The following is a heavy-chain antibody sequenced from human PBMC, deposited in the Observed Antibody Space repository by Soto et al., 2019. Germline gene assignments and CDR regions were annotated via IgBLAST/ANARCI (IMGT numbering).Heavy chain of an antibody. Sequence: PSETLSLTCAVYGGSFSGYYWTWIRQPPGTGLEWIGEINHSGSTNYNPSLKSRVTISVDNSKNTLYLQMNSLRAEDTAVYYCEKDQLYIRGVIHNWFAPWGQGTLVTVSS. J-gene: IGHJ5*02. CDR3: EKDQLYIRGVIHNWFAP. CDR2: INHSGST. D-gene: IGHD3-10*02. V-gene: IGHV4-34*01. CDR1: GGSFSGYY.